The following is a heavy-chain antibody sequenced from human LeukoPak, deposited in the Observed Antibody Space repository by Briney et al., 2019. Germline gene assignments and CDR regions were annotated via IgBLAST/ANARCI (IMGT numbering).Heavy chain of an antibody. V-gene: IGHV3-30*18. CDR3: AKGGRPYSSSWPPYFDY. Sequence: PGGSLRLSCAASGFTFSSYGMHWVRQAPGKGLEWVAVISYDGSNKYYADSVKGRFTISRDNSKNTLYLQMNSLRAEDTAVYYCAKGGRPYSSSWPPYFDYWGQGTLVTVSS. CDR1: GFTFSSYG. J-gene: IGHJ4*02. CDR2: ISYDGSNK. D-gene: IGHD6-13*01.